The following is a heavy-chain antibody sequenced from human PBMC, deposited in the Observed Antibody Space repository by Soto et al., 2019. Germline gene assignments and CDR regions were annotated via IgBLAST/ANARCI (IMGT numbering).Heavy chain of an antibody. CDR3: AKGARSNWNTGHYNDAFDI. CDR2: ISGSGAST. D-gene: IGHD1-1*01. Sequence: EVQLLESGGGLVQPGGSLRLSCAASGFTFSSYAMSWVRQAPGKGLEWVSAISGSGASTYYADSVKGRFTISRDNSENTLYVQMNSLRAEDTALYYCAKGARSNWNTGHYNDAFDIWGQGTMVTVSS. V-gene: IGHV3-23*01. J-gene: IGHJ3*02. CDR1: GFTFSSYA.